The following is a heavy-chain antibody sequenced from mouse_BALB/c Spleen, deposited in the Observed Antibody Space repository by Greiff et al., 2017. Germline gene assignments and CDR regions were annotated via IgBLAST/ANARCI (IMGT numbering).Heavy chain of an antibody. CDR2: IRNKANGYTT. CDR1: GFTFTDYY. J-gene: IGHJ4*01. V-gene: IGHV7-3*02. CDR3: ARDKTMITTGYAMDY. D-gene: IGHD2-4*01. Sequence: EVQVVESGGGLVQPGGSLRLSCATSGFTFTDYYMSWVRQPPGKALEWLGFIRNKANGYTTEYSASVKGRFTISRDNSQSILYLQMNTLRAEDSATYYCARDKTMITTGYAMDYWGQGTSVTVSS.